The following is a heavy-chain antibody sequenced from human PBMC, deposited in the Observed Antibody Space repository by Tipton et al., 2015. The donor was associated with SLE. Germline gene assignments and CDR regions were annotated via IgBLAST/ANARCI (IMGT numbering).Heavy chain of an antibody. V-gene: IGHV4-4*02. CDR1: GGSISTSNW. CDR2: IYHSGST. J-gene: IGHJ4*02. D-gene: IGHD5-12*01. CDR3: ARDGSGYDSRVFDY. Sequence: TLFLTCAVSGGSISTSNWWSWVRQPPGKGLEWIGEIYHSGSTNYNPSLKSRVTISVDKSKNQFSLKLSSVTAADTAVYYCARDGSGYDSRVFDYWGQGTLVTVSS.